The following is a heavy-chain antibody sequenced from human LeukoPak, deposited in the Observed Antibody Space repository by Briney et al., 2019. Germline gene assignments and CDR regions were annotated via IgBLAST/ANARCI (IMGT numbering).Heavy chain of an antibody. CDR1: GFTFSSYS. CDR2: ISSSSSTI. V-gene: IGHV3-48*01. Sequence: PGGSLRLSCAASGFTFSSYSMNWVRQAPGKGLEWVSYISSSSSTIYYADSVKGRFTIPRDNAKNSLYLQMNSLRAEDTAVYYCARGYRGYSYGFGYYYYYMDVWGKGTTVTVSS. D-gene: IGHD5-18*01. J-gene: IGHJ6*03. CDR3: ARGYRGYSYGFGYYYYYMDV.